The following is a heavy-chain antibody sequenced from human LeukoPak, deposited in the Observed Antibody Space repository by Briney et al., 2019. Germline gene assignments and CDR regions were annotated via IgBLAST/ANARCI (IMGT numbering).Heavy chain of an antibody. CDR2: ISYDGSNK. D-gene: IGHD3-22*01. CDR1: GFTFSSYA. J-gene: IGHJ4*02. CDR3: AREDSSGYYYD. Sequence: GGSLRLSCAASGFTFSSYAMHWVRQAPGKGLGWVAVISYDGSNKYYADSVKGRFTISRDNSKNTLYLQMNSLRAEDTAVYYCAREDSSGYYYDWGQGTLVTVSS. V-gene: IGHV3-30-3*01.